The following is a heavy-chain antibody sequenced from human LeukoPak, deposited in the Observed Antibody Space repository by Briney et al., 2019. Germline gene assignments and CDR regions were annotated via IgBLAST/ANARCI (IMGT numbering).Heavy chain of an antibody. CDR3: ARGPPKYYYDSSGYYFDAFDI. J-gene: IGHJ3*02. CDR2: IYYSGST. CDR1: GGSISSYY. D-gene: IGHD3-22*01. V-gene: IGHV4-59*01. Sequence: PSETLSLTCTVSGGSISSYYWSWIRQPPGKGLEWIGYIYYSGSTNYNPSLKSRVAISVDTSKNQFSLKLSSVTAADTAVYYCARGPPKYYYDSSGYYFDAFDIWGQGTMVTVSS.